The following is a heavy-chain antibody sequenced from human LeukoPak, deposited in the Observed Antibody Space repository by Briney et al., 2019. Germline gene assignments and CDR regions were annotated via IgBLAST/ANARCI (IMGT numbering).Heavy chain of an antibody. CDR2: IKQDGSET. Sequence: GGSLRLSCAASGFAFSSSWMSWVRQAPGKGLEWGAHIKQDGSETYYVDSLKGRFTVSRDNAKNSVYLQMNNLRAEDTAVYYCARRAPGYCITTSCPDTYYYYYYMDVWGKGTTVTVSS. D-gene: IGHD2-2*01. CDR1: GFAFSSSW. V-gene: IGHV3-7*01. J-gene: IGHJ6*03. CDR3: ARRAPGYCITTSCPDTYYYYYYMDV.